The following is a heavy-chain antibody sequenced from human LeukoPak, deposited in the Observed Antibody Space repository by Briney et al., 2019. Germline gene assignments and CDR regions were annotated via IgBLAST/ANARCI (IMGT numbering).Heavy chain of an antibody. CDR1: GYTFTSYG. V-gene: IGHV1-18*01. CDR2: ISAYNGNT. J-gene: IGHJ5*02. Sequence: ASVKVSCKASGYTFTSYGISWVRQAPGQGLDWMGWISAYNGNTNYAQKLQGRVTMITDTSTSTDYMELRSLRSDDTAVYYCARVQWELPSLGWFDPWGQGTLVTVSS. CDR3: ARVQWELPSLGWFDP. D-gene: IGHD1-26*01.